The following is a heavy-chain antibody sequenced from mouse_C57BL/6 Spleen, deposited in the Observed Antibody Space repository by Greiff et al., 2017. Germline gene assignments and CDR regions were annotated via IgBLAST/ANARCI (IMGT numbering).Heavy chain of an antibody. Sequence: EVQLMESGGGLVQPGGSLKLSCAASGFTFSDYYMYWVRQTPEKRLEWVAYISNGGGSTYYPDTVKGRFTISRDNAKNTLYLQMSRLKSEDTAMYYCARQLRLRGNAMDYWGQGTSVTVSS. CDR3: ARQLRLRGNAMDY. J-gene: IGHJ4*01. CDR2: ISNGGGST. V-gene: IGHV5-12*01. D-gene: IGHD3-2*02. CDR1: GFTFSDYY.